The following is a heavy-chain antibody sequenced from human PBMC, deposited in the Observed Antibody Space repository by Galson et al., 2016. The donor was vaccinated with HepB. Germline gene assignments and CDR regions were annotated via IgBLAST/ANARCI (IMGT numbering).Heavy chain of an antibody. CDR3: ATLAVGRGGTGY. CDR1: GDSVGGDLYH. Sequence: SETLSLTCTVSGDSVGGDLYHWGWVRQTAGKGLEWMGHTYYGQGNRYSPSLKSRVTISIDTSKNQFSLTLTSVTAADTAVYYCATLAVGRGGTGYWGQGTLVTVSS. J-gene: IGHJ4*02. V-gene: IGHV4-61*01. D-gene: IGHD3-16*01. CDR2: TYYGQGN.